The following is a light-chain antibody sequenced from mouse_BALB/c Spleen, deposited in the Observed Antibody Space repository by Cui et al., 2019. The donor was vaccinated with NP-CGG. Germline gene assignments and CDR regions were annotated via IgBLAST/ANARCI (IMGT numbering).Light chain of an antibody. Sequence: QAVVTHESALTPSPGETVTLTCRPSTGTVTTSNYANWVQEKPDHLFTGLIGGTKNRVPGVPARFSGSLIGDKAALTITGAQTEDEAIYFCALWYSNHWVFGGGTKLTVL. V-gene: IGLV1*01. CDR1: TGTVTTSNY. CDR2: GTK. J-gene: IGLJ1*01. CDR3: ALWYSNHWV.